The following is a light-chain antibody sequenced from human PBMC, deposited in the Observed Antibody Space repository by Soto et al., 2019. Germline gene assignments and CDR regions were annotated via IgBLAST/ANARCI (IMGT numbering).Light chain of an antibody. CDR3: HQYGSSPGT. Sequence: EIVLTQSPGTLSLSPGERATLSCRASQSVTSNYLAWYQQKPGQAPRLLFFGASIRDTDIPDRFSGSGSGTDFTLTISRLEPEDFAVYYCHQYGSSPGTFGQGTKVDIK. CDR2: GAS. CDR1: QSVTSNY. V-gene: IGKV3-20*01. J-gene: IGKJ1*01.